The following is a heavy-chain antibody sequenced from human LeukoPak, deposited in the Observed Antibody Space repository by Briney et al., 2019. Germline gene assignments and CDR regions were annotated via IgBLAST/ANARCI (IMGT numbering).Heavy chain of an antibody. CDR2: INTNTGNP. Sequence: ASVKVSCKASGYTFTSYGISWVRQAPGQGLEWMGWINTNTGNPTYAQGFTGRFVFSLDTSVSTAYLQISSLKAEDTAVYYCARGRYGYSYGPDDFDYWGQGTLVTVSS. CDR3: ARGRYGYSYGPDDFDY. D-gene: IGHD5-18*01. J-gene: IGHJ4*02. V-gene: IGHV7-4-1*02. CDR1: GYTFTSYG.